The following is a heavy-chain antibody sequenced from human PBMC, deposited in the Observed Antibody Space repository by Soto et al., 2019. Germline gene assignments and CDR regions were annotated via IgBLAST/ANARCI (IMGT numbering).Heavy chain of an antibody. J-gene: IGHJ4*02. CDR2: LSGDGDMT. CDR3: AKAGCTSTSCYSSN. V-gene: IGHV3-23*01. D-gene: IGHD2-2*01. CDR1: GFAFSTYA. Sequence: GGSLRLSCAASGFAFSTYAMGWVRQAPSKGLEWVSSLSGDGDMTYYADSVKGRFTITKDNSKNTLFLQMNSLRAEDTVIYYCAKAGCTSTSCYSSNWCQGTLVTVSS.